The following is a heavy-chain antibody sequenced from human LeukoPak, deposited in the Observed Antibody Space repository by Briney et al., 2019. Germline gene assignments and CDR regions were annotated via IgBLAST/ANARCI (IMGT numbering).Heavy chain of an antibody. V-gene: IGHV4-61*02. CDR2: IYTSGST. J-gene: IGHJ4*02. CDR3: ARENYYDSSGYY. D-gene: IGHD3-22*01. Sequence: SETLSLTCTVSGGSISSGSYYWSWIRQPAGKGLEWIGRIYTSGSTNYNPSLKSRVTISVDTPKNQFSLKLSSVTAADTAVYYCARENYYDSSGYYWGQGTLVTVSS. CDR1: GGSISSGSYY.